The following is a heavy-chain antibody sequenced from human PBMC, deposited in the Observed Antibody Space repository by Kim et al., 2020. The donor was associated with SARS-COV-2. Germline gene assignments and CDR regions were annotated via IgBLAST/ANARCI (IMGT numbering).Heavy chain of an antibody. V-gene: IGHV1-46*01. CDR3: ARDIITIFGGSYYGMDV. CDR1: GYTFTSYY. CDR2: INPSGGST. J-gene: IGHJ6*02. D-gene: IGHD3-9*01. Sequence: ASVKVSCKASGYTFTSYYMHWVRQAPGQGLEWMGIINPSGGSTSYAQKFQGRVTMTRDTSTSTVYMELSSLRSEDTAVYYCARDIITIFGGSYYGMDVWGQGTTVTVSS.